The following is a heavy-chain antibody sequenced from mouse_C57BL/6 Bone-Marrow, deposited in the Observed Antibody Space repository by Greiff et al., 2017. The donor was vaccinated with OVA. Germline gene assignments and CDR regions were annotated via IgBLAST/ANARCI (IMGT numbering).Heavy chain of an antibody. Sequence: DVQLVESGGGLVKPGGSLKLSCAASGFTFSSYAMSWVRQTPEKRLEWVATISDGGSYTYYPDNVKGRFTISRDNAKNNLYLQMSHLKSEDTAMYYCARGDDYDVSAWFAYWGQGTLVTVSA. D-gene: IGHD2-4*01. J-gene: IGHJ3*01. CDR2: ISDGGSYT. CDR3: ARGDDYDVSAWFAY. V-gene: IGHV5-4*01. CDR1: GFTFSSYA.